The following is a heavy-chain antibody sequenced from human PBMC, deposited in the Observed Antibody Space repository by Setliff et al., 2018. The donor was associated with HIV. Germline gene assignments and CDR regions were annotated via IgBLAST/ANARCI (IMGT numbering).Heavy chain of an antibody. CDR1: GGSFSGYY. CDR2: VNHSGDT. J-gene: IGHJ4*01. V-gene: IGHV4-34*01. CDR3: VRGRDYGSSWSRPFYFDF. Sequence: SETLSLTCAVYGGSFSGYYWSWIRQSPGKDLEWIGEVNHSGDTTYNPSLKSRVTMSVDTSKNQFSLELSSLTSADTAIYYCVRGRDYGSSWSRPFYFDFWGHGSLVTVSS. D-gene: IGHD6-13*01.